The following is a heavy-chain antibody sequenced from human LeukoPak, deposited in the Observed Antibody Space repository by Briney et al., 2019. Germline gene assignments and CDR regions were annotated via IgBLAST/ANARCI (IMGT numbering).Heavy chain of an antibody. V-gene: IGHV3-23*01. CDR2: ISGSGAFT. CDR1: GFTFSTYA. Sequence: GGSLRLSCVASGFTFSTYAMSWVRQAPGKGLEWVSTISGSGAFTKYADSVKGRFTISRDNSKKTLFLQMNSLRAEDTAVYYCAKWNSITSYWNYFGMDVWGQGTTVTVSS. D-gene: IGHD1-1*01. J-gene: IGHJ6*02. CDR3: AKWNSITSYWNYFGMDV.